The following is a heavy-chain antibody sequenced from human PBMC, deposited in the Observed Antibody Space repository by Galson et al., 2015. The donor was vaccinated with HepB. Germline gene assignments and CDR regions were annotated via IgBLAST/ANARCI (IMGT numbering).Heavy chain of an antibody. V-gene: IGHV3-48*01. J-gene: IGHJ6*02. CDR1: GFTFSSYS. CDR3: ARDMVYSSSWSYYYYYDGMDV. D-gene: IGHD6-13*01. CDR2: ISSSSSTI. Sequence: SLRLSCAASGFTFSSYSMNWVRQAPGKGLGWVSYISSSSSTIYYADSVKGRFTISRDNAKNSLYLQMNSLRAEDTAVYYCARDMVYSSSWSYYYYYDGMDVWGQGTTVTVSS.